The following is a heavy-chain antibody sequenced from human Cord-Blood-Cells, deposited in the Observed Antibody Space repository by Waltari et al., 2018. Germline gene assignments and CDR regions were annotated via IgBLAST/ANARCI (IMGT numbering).Heavy chain of an antibody. J-gene: IGHJ3*02. V-gene: IGHV3-53*02. Sequence: EVQLVETGGGLIQPGGSLRVSCAASGFTVSSNYMSWVRQAPGKGLEWVSVIYSGGSTYYADSVKGRFTISRDNSKNTLYLQMNSLRAEDTAVYYCARDPSGVGDAFDIWGQGTMVTVSS. D-gene: IGHD3-16*01. CDR3: ARDPSGVGDAFDI. CDR2: IYSGGST. CDR1: GFTVSSNY.